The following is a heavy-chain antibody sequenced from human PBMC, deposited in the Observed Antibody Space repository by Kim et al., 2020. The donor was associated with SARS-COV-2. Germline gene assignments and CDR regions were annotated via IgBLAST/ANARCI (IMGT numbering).Heavy chain of an antibody. V-gene: IGHV4-39*01. J-gene: IGHJ4*02. CDR1: GGSLSSSSYY. CDR2: IYYSGTT. CDR3: ARSLIPFGELSMSYFDY. D-gene: IGHD3-10*01. Sequence: SETLSLTCTVSGGSLSSSSYYWGWIRQPPGKGLEWIGSIYYSGTTYYNPSLKSRVPISVDTSKNQFSLNLSSVTAADTAVYFCARSLIPFGELSMSYFDYWGQGTLVTVSS.